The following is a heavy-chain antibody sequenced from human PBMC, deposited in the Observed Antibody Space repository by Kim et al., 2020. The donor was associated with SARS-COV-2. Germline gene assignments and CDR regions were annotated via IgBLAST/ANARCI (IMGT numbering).Heavy chain of an antibody. V-gene: IGHV4-30-4*01. CDR3: ARDIAARDEYYFDY. CDR1: GGSISSGDYY. D-gene: IGHD6-6*01. Sequence: SETLSLTCTVSGGSISSGDYYWSWIRQPPGKGLEWIGYIYYSGSTFYNPSLKSRVTISVDTSKNQFSLKLSSVTAADTAVYYCARDIAARDEYYFDYWGQGTLVTVSS. CDR2: IYYSGST. J-gene: IGHJ4*02.